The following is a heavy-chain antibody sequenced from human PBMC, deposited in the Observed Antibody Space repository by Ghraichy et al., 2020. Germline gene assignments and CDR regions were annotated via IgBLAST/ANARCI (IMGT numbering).Heavy chain of an antibody. V-gene: IGHV3-48*02. D-gene: IGHD6-19*01. J-gene: IGHJ5*01. CDR1: GFTFSSYN. CDR2: ISTSGRTI. Sequence: LSLTCAASGFTFSSYNMNWVRQAPGKGLEWVSSISTSGRTIYYADSVKGRFTISRDNAKNSLYLQMNSLRDEDTAVYFCARDPRASGWYDFWGQGTLVTVSS. CDR3: ARDPRASGWYDF.